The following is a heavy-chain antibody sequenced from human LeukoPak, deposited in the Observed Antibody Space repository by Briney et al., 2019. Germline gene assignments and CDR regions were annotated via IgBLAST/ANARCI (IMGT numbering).Heavy chain of an antibody. CDR3: AREGVGATTFDAFDI. V-gene: IGHV4-59*01. CDR1: GGSISSYY. CDR2: IYYSGST. D-gene: IGHD1-26*01. J-gene: IGHJ3*02. Sequence: PSETLSLTCTVSGGSISSYYWSWIRQPPGKGLEWIGYIYYSGSTNYNPSHKSRVTISVDTSKNQFSLKLSSVTAADTAVYYCAREGVGATTFDAFDIWGQGTMVTVSS.